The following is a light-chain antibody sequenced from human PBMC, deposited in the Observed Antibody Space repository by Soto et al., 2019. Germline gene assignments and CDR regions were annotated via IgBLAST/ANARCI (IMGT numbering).Light chain of an antibody. J-gene: IGLJ1*01. CDR2: EVN. CDR3: CSYVGSSTSYV. V-gene: IGLV2-23*02. Sequence: QSVLTQPASVSGSPGQSSPITCTGTSGDVGNYNLVSWYQQHPGKAPKLMIYEVNKWPSGVSNRFSGSKSGNTASLTISGLQAEDEADYYCCSYVGSSTSYVFGTGTKVTVL. CDR1: SGDVGNYNL.